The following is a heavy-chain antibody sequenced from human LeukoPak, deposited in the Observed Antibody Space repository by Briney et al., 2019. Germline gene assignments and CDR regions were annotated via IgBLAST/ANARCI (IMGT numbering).Heavy chain of an antibody. CDR1: GFTFNNYG. CDR3: ANLVAATNPFDY. V-gene: IGHV3-30*18. J-gene: IGHJ4*02. CDR2: ISYDGRNK. Sequence: GVALRLSCAASGFTFNNYGMHWVRQAPGKGLEWVAVISYDGRNKHYPDSVKGRFTISRDISTDTLWLQMDSLRAEDTAVYYCANLVAATNPFDYWGQGTLVTVSS. D-gene: IGHD2-15*01.